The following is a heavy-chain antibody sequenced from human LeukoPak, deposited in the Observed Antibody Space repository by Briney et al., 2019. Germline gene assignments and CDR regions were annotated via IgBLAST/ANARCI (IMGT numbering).Heavy chain of an antibody. D-gene: IGHD1-26*01. CDR3: AVNSGSYSLLWEYLYYFDY. V-gene: IGHV1-69*05. CDR1: GGTFSSYA. J-gene: IGHJ4*02. CDR2: IIPIFGTA. Sequence: SVEVSCKASGGTFSSYAISWVRQAPGQGLEWMGGIIPIFGTANYAQKFQGRVTITTDESASTAYMELSSLRSEDTAVYYCAVNSGSYSLLWEYLYYFDYWGRGTLVTVSS.